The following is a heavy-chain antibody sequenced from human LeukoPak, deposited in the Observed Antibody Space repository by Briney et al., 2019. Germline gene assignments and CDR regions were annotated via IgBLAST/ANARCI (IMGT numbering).Heavy chain of an antibody. V-gene: IGHV3-30-3*01. J-gene: IGHJ4*02. CDR1: GFTFSSYA. Sequence: TGGSLRLSCAASGFTFSSYAMHWVRQAPGKGLEWVAVISYDGSNKYYADSVKGRFTISRDNSKNTLYLQMNSLRAEDTAVYYCARGGYSYGPYFDYWGQGTLVTVSS. CDR2: ISYDGSNK. CDR3: ARGGYSYGPYFDY. D-gene: IGHD5-18*01.